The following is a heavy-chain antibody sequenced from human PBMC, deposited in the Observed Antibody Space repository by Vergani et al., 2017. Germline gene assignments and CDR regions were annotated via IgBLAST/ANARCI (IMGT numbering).Heavy chain of an antibody. Sequence: EVQLLESGGGVVQPGRSLRLSCAASGFTFSSYGMHWVRQAPGKGLEWVSAISGSGGSTYYADSVKGRFTISRDNSKNSLYLQMNSLRAEDTAVYYCAKARRITMVRGVAFDYWGQGTLVTVSS. V-gene: IGHV3-23*01. CDR2: ISGSGGST. CDR3: AKARRITMVRGVAFDY. J-gene: IGHJ4*02. CDR1: GFTFSSYG. D-gene: IGHD3-10*01.